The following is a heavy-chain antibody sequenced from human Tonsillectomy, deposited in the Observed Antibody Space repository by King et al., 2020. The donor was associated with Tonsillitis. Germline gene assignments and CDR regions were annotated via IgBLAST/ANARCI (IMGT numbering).Heavy chain of an antibody. CDR2: FYSSGKS. CDR1: GGSVSGATSY. CDR3: ARGTALQFWYFDL. Sequence: LQLQESGPGLVKPSETLSLTCTVSGGSVSGATSYWSWIRQSPGKGPEGIGHFYSSGKSDYSPSLTGRVTISVDTSKNQFSLYLNSVTAADTAVYYCARGTALQFWYFDLWGRGTLVTVSS. V-gene: IGHV4-61*01. D-gene: IGHD4-11*01. J-gene: IGHJ2*01.